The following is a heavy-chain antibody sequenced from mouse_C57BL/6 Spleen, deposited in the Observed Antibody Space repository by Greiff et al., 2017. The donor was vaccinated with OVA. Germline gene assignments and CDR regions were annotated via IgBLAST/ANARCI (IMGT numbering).Heavy chain of an antibody. CDR2: IRNKANNHAT. Sequence: EVMLVESGGGLVQPGGSMKLSCAASGFTFSDAWMDWVRQSPEKGLEWVAEIRNKANNHATYYAESVKGRFTISRDDSKSSVYLQMNSLRAVDTGIYYCTGYYGSSFAYWGQGTLVTVSA. CDR3: TGYYGSSFAY. V-gene: IGHV6-6*01. J-gene: IGHJ3*01. D-gene: IGHD1-1*01. CDR1: GFTFSDAW.